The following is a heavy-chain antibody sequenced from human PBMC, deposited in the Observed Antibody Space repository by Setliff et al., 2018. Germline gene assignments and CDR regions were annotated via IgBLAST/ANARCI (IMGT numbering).Heavy chain of an antibody. CDR1: GFTFSNHW. CDR2: INKDGSGR. D-gene: IGHD3-16*01. J-gene: IGHJ4*02. CDR3: ARYGNSWGEWDY. Sequence: GESLKISCVVSGFTFSNHWMTWVRQAPGKGLEWVANINKDGSGRYYVDSVKGRFTVSRDNAKNSVYLQINSLRVEDTAVYYCARYGNSWGEWDYWGQGTLVTVSS. V-gene: IGHV3-7*01.